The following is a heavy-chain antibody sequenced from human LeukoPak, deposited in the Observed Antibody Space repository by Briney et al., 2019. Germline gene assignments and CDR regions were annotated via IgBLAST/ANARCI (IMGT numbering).Heavy chain of an antibody. CDR1: GYTFTSYG. CDR2: ISAYNGNT. Sequence: GASVMLSCKASGYTFTSYGISWVRQAPGQGLERMGWISAYNGNTNYAQTLQGRVTMTTDTSTSTAYMELRSLRSDDTAVYYCAREGPKWLVDPLDYWGQGNLVTVSS. CDR3: AREGPKWLVDPLDY. D-gene: IGHD6-19*01. J-gene: IGHJ4*02. V-gene: IGHV1-18*01.